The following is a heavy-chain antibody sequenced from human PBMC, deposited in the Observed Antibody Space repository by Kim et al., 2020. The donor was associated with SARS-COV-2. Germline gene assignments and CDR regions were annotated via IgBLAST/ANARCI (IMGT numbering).Heavy chain of an antibody. V-gene: IGHV2-5*02. J-gene: IGHJ5*02. CDR3: AHRPTTTTLRYVDWSFNWFDP. D-gene: IGHD3-9*01. Sequence: SGPTLVNPTQTLTLTCTFSGFSLSTSGVGVGWIRQPPGKALEWLALIYWDDDKRYSPSLTSRLTITKDTSKNQVVLTMTNMDPVDTATYYCAHRPTTTTLRYVDWSFNWFDPWGQGTLVTVAS. CDR2: IYWDDDK. CDR1: GFSLSTSGVG.